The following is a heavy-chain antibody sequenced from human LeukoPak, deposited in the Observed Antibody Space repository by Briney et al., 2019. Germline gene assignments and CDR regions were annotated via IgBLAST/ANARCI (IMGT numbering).Heavy chain of an antibody. CDR3: GRQGYTASYYFLDY. CDR1: TGSINSYY. V-gene: IGHV4-4*07. CDR2: TGTT. Sequence: SETLSLTCTVSTGSINSYYWGWVRQPAGKGLEWIGRTGTTNYSPSLKSRLSMSIDTSTNQFSLTLRSVTAADTAVYYCGRQGYTASYYFLDYWSQGTRVTVSS. D-gene: IGHD1-26*01. J-gene: IGHJ4*02.